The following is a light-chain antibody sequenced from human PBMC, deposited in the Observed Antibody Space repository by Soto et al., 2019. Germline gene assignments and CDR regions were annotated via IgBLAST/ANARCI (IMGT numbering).Light chain of an antibody. J-gene: IGKJ4*01. CDR2: DAS. CDR3: QQRSNWPLVT. Sequence: EIVLTQSPATLSLSPGERATLSCRASQSVSNYLAWYQQKPGQAPRLLIYDASNRATGIPARFSGSGSWTDFTLTISSLEPEDFAVYYCQQRSNWPLVTFGGGTKVEIK. CDR1: QSVSNY. V-gene: IGKV3-11*01.